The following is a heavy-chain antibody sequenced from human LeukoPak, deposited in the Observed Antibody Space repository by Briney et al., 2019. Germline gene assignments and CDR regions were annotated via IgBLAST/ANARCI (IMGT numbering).Heavy chain of an antibody. V-gene: IGHV1-18*01. CDR1: GYTFTSYG. J-gene: IGHJ6*02. CDR2: ISAYNGNT. CDR3: ARGLNTYYYDSSGGYGMDV. D-gene: IGHD3-22*01. Sequence: ASVKVSCKASGYTFTSYGISWVRQAPGQGLEWMGWISAYNGNTNYAQKLQGRVTMTTDTPTSTAYMEPRSLRSDDTAVYYCARGLNTYYYDSSGGYGMDVWGQGTTATVSS.